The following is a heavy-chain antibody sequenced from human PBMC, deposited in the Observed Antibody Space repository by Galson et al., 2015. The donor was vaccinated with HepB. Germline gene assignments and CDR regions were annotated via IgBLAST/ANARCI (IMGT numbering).Heavy chain of an antibody. D-gene: IGHD3-3*01. J-gene: IGHJ6*03. CDR1: GGSISSYY. CDR2: IYYSGST. V-gene: IGHV4-59*01. Sequence: LSLTCTVSGGSISSYYWSWIRQPPGKGLEWIGYIYYSGSTNYNPSLKSRVTISVDTSKNQFSLKLSSVTAADTAVYYCARSYYDFWSGYPEADYYYMDVWGKGTTVTVSS. CDR3: ARSYYDFWSGYPEADYYYMDV.